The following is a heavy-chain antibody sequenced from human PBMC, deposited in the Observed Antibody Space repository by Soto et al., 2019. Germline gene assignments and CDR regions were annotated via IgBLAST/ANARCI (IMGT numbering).Heavy chain of an antibody. CDR1: GFTFRSYW. V-gene: IGHV3-7*01. J-gene: IGHJ4*02. CDR2: LKQDGSEK. D-gene: IGHD3-22*01. CDR3: ARGGDYCDSSGYNHIPFDY. Sequence: PGGSLRLSCAASGFTFRSYWMSWVRQAPGKGLEWVANLKQDGSEKYYVDSVKGRFTISRDNAKNSLYLQMNSLRAEDTAVYYCARGGDYCDSSGYNHIPFDYWGQGTLVTVSS.